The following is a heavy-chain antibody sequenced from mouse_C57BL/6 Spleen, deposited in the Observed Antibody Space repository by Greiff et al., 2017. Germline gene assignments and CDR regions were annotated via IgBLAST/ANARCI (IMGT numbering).Heavy chain of an antibody. D-gene: IGHD2-4*01. V-gene: IGHV1-82*01. CDR3: VRDYDGDFDV. CDR1: GYAFSSSW. J-gene: IGHJ1*03. Sequence: QVQLKQSGPELVKPGASVKISCKASGYAFSSSWMNWVKQRPGKGLEWIGRIYPGDGDTNYNGKFKGKATLTADKSSRTAYMQLSSLSSEDSSVYFWVRDYDGDFDVWGTGTTVTVSS. CDR2: IYPGDGDT.